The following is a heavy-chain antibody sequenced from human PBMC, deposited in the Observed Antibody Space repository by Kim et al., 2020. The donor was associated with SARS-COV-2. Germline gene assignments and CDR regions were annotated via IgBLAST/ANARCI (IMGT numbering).Heavy chain of an antibody. CDR3: AKVGLMVYASLDFDY. Sequence: DSVKGRFTISRDNSKNTLYLQMNSLRAEDTAVYYCAKVGLMVYASLDFDYWGQGTLVTVSS. D-gene: IGHD2-8*01. V-gene: IGHV3-23*01. J-gene: IGHJ4*02.